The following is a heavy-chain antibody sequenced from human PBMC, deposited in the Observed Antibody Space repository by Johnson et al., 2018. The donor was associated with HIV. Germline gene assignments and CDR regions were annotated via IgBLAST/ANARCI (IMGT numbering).Heavy chain of an antibody. CDR3: AKGIKKELVEDDAFDI. Sequence: QVQLLESGGGLVQPGGSLRLSCAASGFTFSDYYMSWIRQAPGKGLEWVSYISSSGSTIYYADSVKGRFTISRDNSKNTLYLQMNSLRAEDTAVYYCAKGIKKELVEDDAFDIWGQGTMVTVSS. V-gene: IGHV3-11*01. J-gene: IGHJ3*02. D-gene: IGHD1-26*01. CDR1: GFTFSDYY. CDR2: ISSSGSTI.